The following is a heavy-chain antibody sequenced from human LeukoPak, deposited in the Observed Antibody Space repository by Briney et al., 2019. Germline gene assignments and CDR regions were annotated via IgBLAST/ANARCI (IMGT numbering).Heavy chain of an antibody. CDR2: INPSGGST. Sequence: ASVKVSCTASGYTFTSYYMHWVRQAPGQGLEWMGIINPSGGSTSYAQKFQGRVTMTRDTSTSTVYMELSSLRSEDTAVYYCARDAASSGWYPLNWFDPWGQGTLVTVSS. CDR1: GYTFTSYY. V-gene: IGHV1-46*01. CDR3: ARDAASSGWYPLNWFDP. J-gene: IGHJ5*02. D-gene: IGHD6-19*01.